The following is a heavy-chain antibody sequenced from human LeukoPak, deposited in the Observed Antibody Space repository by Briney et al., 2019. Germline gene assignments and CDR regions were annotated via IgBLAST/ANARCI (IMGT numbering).Heavy chain of an antibody. CDR3: AREGVYSSGWYGEAFDI. CDR1: GGSISSGDYY. Sequence: SETLSLTCTVSGGSISSGDYYWSWIRQPPGKGLEWIGYIYYSGSTYYNPSLKSRVTISVDTSKNQFSLKLSSVTAADTAVYYCAREGVYSSGWYGEAFDIWAKGQWSPSLQ. CDR2: IYYSGST. V-gene: IGHV4-30-4*08. D-gene: IGHD6-19*01. J-gene: IGHJ3*02.